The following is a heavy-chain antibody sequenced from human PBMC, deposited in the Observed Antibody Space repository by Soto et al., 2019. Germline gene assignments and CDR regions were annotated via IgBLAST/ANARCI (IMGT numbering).Heavy chain of an antibody. V-gene: IGHV1-18*04. CDR2: ISAYNGNT. CDR1: GYTFTSYG. D-gene: IGHD3-10*01. J-gene: IGHJ4*02. Sequence: ASVKGSCKAAGYTFTSYGISWVRRAPGQGLEWMGWISAYNGNTNYAQKLQGRVTMTTDTSTSTAYMELRSLRSDDTAVYYCARFIESNYYGTGSHYKAFDYSGQGTLVTLSS. CDR3: ARFIESNYYGTGSHYKAFDY.